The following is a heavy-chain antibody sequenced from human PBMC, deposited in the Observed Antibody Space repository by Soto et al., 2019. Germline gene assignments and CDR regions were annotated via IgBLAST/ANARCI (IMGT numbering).Heavy chain of an antibody. J-gene: IGHJ4*02. V-gene: IGHV4-39*01. CDR1: DESVNHSNGG. D-gene: IGHD2-8*01. Sequence: PSQAMPLPWTVLDESVNHSNGGWGWMQRAQGKGLEWIGSVYYRGRSYSKSSVKSRVTISVDTSKNQFSLNLDSVTASDTAVYFCVSQRTSVLAQAYFDYWGPAALLTSPQ. CDR2: VYYRGRS. CDR3: VSQRTSVLAQAYFDY.